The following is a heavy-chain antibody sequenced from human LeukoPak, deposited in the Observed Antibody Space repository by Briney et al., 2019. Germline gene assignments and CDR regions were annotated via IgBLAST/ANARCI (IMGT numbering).Heavy chain of an antibody. CDR3: ARLDWSNWCFDL. D-gene: IGHD3/OR15-3a*01. V-gene: IGHV4-39*01. J-gene: IGHJ2*01. CDR2: IYYTGST. CDR1: GGSISSGSYY. Sequence: TPSETLSLTCAVSGGSISSGSYYWGWIRQPPGKGLEWIGSIYYTGSTYYNPSLKGRVTISVDTSKNQFSLNLSSVTAADTAVYYCARLDWSNWCFDLWGRGTLVIVSS.